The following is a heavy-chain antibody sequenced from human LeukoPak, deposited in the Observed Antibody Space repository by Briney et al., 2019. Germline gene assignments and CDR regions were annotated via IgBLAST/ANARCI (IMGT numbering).Heavy chain of an antibody. CDR2: IYYSGST. Sequence: SETLSLTCTVSGGSISSYYWSWIRQPPGKGLEWIGYIYYSGSTNYNPSLKSRVTISVDTSKNQFPLKLSSVTAADTAVYYCARGDGYNLNFDYWGQGTLVTVSS. D-gene: IGHD5-12*01. J-gene: IGHJ4*02. V-gene: IGHV4-59*08. CDR3: ARGDGYNLNFDY. CDR1: GGSISSYY.